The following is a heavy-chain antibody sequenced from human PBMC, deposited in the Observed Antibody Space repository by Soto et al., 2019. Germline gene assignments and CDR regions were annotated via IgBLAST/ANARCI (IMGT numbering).Heavy chain of an antibody. CDR2: ISARGGSS. CDR3: AGTITLVRGGQAHYYYYGMDV. V-gene: IGHV3-23*01. J-gene: IGHJ6*02. D-gene: IGHD3-10*01. CDR1: GFSFNSYA. Sequence: EVQLLESGGGLVQPGGSLRLACAASGFSFNSYAMVWVRQAPGKGLEWVSVISARGGSSYFADSVKGRFTISRDNSKNVLSLEMNNLRAEDTAVYYCAGTITLVRGGQAHYYYYGMDVWGQGTTVTVSS.